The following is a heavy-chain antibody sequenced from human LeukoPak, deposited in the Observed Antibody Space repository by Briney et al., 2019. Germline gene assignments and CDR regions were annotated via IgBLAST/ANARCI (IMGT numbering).Heavy chain of an antibody. CDR3: ARDDGDYSSYFDY. Sequence: SETLSLTCTVSGGSISSGTYYWSWIRQPAGKGLEWIGRIYTSGSTNYNPSLKSRVTMSVDTSKNQFSLKLSSVTAADTAVYYCARDDGDYSSYFDYWGQGTLVTVSS. J-gene: IGHJ4*02. CDR2: IYTSGST. CDR1: GGSISSGTYY. D-gene: IGHD4-17*01. V-gene: IGHV4-61*02.